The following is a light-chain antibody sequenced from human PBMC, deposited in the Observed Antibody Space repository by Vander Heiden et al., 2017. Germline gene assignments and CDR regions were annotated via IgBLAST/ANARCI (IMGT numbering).Light chain of an antibody. V-gene: IGKV1-39*01. J-gene: IGKJ4*01. CDR2: AAS. CDR1: QSITNY. Sequence: DIQMTQSPSSLSASVGDRVTITCRASQSITNYLNWYQQKPGKAPKLLIYAASNLQSGVPSRFSGSGSGTDFTLTSSSLQPEDFATYHCQQTGRLPLTFGGGTKVEIK. CDR3: QQTGRLPLT.